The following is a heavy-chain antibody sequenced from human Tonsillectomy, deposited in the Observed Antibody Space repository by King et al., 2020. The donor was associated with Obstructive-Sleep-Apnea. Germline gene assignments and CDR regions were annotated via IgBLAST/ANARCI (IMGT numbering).Heavy chain of an antibody. CDR3: AKSSGVAAAGTYPFDY. Sequence: VQLVESGGGVVQPGGSLRLSCAASEFTFSSYGMHWVRQAPGKGLEWVAFVRYDGSNEYYADSVKGRFTISRDNSKNTVYLQMNSLRAEDTAVYYCAKSSGVAAAGTYPFDYWGQGTLVTVSS. CDR1: EFTFSSYG. CDR2: VRYDGSNE. J-gene: IGHJ4*02. D-gene: IGHD6-13*01. V-gene: IGHV3-30*02.